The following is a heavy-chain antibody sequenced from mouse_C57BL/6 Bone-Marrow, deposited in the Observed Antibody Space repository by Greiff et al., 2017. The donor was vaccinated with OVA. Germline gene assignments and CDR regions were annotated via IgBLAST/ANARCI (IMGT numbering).Heavy chain of an antibody. Sequence: QVQLKESGPELVKPGASVKISCKASGYSFTSYYIHWVKQRPGQGLEWIGWIYPGSGNTKYNEKFKGKATLTADTSSSTAYMQLSSLTSEDSAVYYCARFDYAMDYWGQGTSVTVSS. CDR2: IYPGSGNT. V-gene: IGHV1-66*01. CDR1: GYSFTSYY. CDR3: ARFDYAMDY. J-gene: IGHJ4*01.